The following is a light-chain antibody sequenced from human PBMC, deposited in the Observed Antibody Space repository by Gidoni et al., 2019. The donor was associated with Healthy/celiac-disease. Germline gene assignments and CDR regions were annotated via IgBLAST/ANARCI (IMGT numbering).Light chain of an antibody. CDR1: QSVSSY. Sequence: EIVLTQSPATLSLSPGERATLSCRASQSVSSYLAWYQQKPGQAPRLLIYDASNRATCIPASFIGSGSGTDFTLTISSLEPEDFAVYYCQQRSNWPPYTFGQXTKLEIK. CDR2: DAS. CDR3: QQRSNWPPYT. V-gene: IGKV3-11*01. J-gene: IGKJ2*01.